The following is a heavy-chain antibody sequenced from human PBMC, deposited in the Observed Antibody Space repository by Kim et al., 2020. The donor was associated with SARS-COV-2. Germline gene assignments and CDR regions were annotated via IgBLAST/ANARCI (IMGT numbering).Heavy chain of an antibody. Sequence: SETLSLTCTVSGGSISSYYWSWIRQPPGKGLEWIGYIYYSGSTNYNPSLKSRVTISVDTSKNQFSLKLSSVTAADTAVYYCARNPRLYDSSGLRAFDIWGQGTMVTVSS. V-gene: IGHV4-59*01. CDR2: IYYSGST. J-gene: IGHJ3*02. CDR1: GGSISSYY. CDR3: ARNPRLYDSSGLRAFDI. D-gene: IGHD3-22*01.